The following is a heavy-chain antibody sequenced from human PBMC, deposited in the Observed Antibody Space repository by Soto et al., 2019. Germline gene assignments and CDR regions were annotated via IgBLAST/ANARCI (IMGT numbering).Heavy chain of an antibody. CDR3: AREGRRISMIRGFDS. V-gene: IGHV4-61*01. Sequence: QVQLQESGPGLMKPSETLSLTCTVSGGSISGSSYYWTWIRQPPGKGLEWIGYTYFTGTTDYNPSRKSRVTISADPSKTQFSLTLTSVTAADTAVYYCAREGRRISMIRGFDSWGQGILVTVSS. CDR1: GGSISGSSYY. D-gene: IGHD3-10*01. J-gene: IGHJ4*02. CDR2: TYFTGTT.